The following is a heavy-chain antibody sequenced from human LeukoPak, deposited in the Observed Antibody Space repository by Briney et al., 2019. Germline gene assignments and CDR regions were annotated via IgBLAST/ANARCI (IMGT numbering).Heavy chain of an antibody. CDR1: GFTVSSNE. V-gene: IGHV3-38-3*01. CDR3: ARECDFWSGYYPRYYYYYYMDV. J-gene: IGHJ6*03. CDR2: ISGGST. Sequence: GGSLRLSCAASGFTVSSNEMSWVHQAQGKGLEWVSSISGGSTYYADSRKGRFTISRDNSKNTLHLQMNSLRAEDTAVYYCARECDFWSGYYPRYYYYYYMDVWGKGTTVTISS. D-gene: IGHD3-3*01.